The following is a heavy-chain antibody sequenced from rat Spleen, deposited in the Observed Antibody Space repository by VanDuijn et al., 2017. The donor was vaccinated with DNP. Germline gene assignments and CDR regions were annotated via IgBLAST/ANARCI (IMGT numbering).Heavy chain of an antibody. J-gene: IGHJ2*01. CDR3: ARDYDGSYYYFDY. CDR2: ITSSGGST. Sequence: EVQLVESGGDLVQPGRSLKLSCVASGFTFNNYWMTWIRQVPGKGLEWVASITSSGGSTYYPDSVKGRFTISRDNAKNTLYLQMNSLRSEDTATYYCARDYDGSYYYFDYWGQGVMVTVSS. D-gene: IGHD1-12*02. V-gene: IGHV5-31*01. CDR1: GFTFNNYW.